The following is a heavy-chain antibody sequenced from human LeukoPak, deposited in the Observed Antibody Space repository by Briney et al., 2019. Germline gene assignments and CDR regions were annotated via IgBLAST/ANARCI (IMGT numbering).Heavy chain of an antibody. V-gene: IGHV3-23*01. CDR2: ISGSGDNT. D-gene: IGHD2-2*01. CDR3: AKDRSAVPAASNY. J-gene: IGHJ4*02. Sequence: GGSLRLSCAASGFTFTNYAMTWVRQAPGKGLEWVSGISGSGDNTYYADSVKGRFTISRGNFKNMAFLQMNSLRAEDTAVYYCAKDRSAVPAASNYWGQGTLVTVSS. CDR1: GFTFTNYA.